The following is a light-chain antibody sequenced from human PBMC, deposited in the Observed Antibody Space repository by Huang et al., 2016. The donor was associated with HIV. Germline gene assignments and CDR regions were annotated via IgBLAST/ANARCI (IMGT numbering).Light chain of an antibody. CDR1: ENIRRY. Sequence: DIQMTQSPSSLSASVGDRVTITCRASENIRRYLNWYQQKPGKPPKLLIHSASTLKSVVPSRFSGSGSGTDFTLTITSLQPEDFATYYCQGSLSIPHTFGQGTNLEIK. V-gene: IGKV1-39*01. CDR3: QGSLSIPHT. J-gene: IGKJ2*01. CDR2: SAS.